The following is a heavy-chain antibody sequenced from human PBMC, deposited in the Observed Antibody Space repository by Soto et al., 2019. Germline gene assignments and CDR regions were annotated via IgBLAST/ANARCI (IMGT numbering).Heavy chain of an antibody. V-gene: IGHV3-23*01. J-gene: IGHJ6*03. CDR2: ISGSGGST. CDR3: AKVLFPWSGYYSPAPYYYYYYMDV. Sequence: GGSLRLSCAASGFTFSSYAMSWVRQAPGKGLEWVSAISGSGGSTYYADSVKGRFTISRDNSKNTLYLQMNSLRAEETAVYYCAKVLFPWSGYYSPAPYYYYYYMDVWGKGTTVTVSS. D-gene: IGHD3-3*01. CDR1: GFTFSSYA.